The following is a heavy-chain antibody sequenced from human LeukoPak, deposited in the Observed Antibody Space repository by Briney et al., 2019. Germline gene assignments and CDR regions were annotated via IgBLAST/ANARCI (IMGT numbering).Heavy chain of an antibody. CDR2: IWYDGSNK. CDR3: ARVGIAARRQIGDYPRD. V-gene: IGHV3-33*01. CDR1: GFTFSSYG. J-gene: IGHJ4*02. D-gene: IGHD6-6*01. Sequence: GGSLRLSCAASGFTFSSYGMHWVRQAPGKGLEWVAVIWYDGSNKYYADSVKGRFTISRDNSKNTLYLQMNSLRAEDTAVYYCARVGIAARRQIGDYPRDWGQGTLVTVSS.